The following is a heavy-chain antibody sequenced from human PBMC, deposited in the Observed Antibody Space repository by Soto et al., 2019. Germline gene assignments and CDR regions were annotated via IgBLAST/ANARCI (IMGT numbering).Heavy chain of an antibody. CDR1: GGSFSGYY. CDR2: IKHSGST. CDR3: AWRYCTNGVCYNTEGWCDP. Sequence: SETLSLTCAVYGGSFSGYYWSWIRQPPGKGLEWIGEIKHSGSTNYNPSLKSRVTISVDTSKNQFSLKLSSVTAADTAVYYCAWRYCTNGVCYNTEGWCDPWGQGTLVTVSS. V-gene: IGHV4-34*01. D-gene: IGHD2-8*01. J-gene: IGHJ5*02.